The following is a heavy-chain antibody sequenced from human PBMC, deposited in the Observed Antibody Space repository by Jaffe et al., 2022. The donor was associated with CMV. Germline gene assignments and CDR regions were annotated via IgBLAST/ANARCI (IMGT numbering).Heavy chain of an antibody. J-gene: IGHJ3*02. V-gene: IGHV3-7*03. Sequence: EVQLVESGGGLVQPGGSLRLSCAASGFTFSSYWMSWVRQAPGKGLEWVANIKQDGSEKYYVDSVKGRFTISRDNAKNSLYLQMNSLRAEDTAVYYCARDRRGDYYGSEHDGVDAFDIWGQGTMVTVSS. CDR1: GFTFSSYW. CDR2: IKQDGSEK. CDR3: ARDRRGDYYGSEHDGVDAFDI. D-gene: IGHD3-10*01.